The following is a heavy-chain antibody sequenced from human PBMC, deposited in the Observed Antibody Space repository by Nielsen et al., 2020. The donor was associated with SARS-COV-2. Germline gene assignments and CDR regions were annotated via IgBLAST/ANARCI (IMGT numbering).Heavy chain of an antibody. CDR1: GFSLSNYW. CDR2: IRRDGGAR. Sequence: LKISCVGSGFSLSNYWMSWVRQAPGKGLEWVANIRRDGGARFYVDSVKGRFTISRDNAKNSLYLQMYSLRAEDTAVYYCVRDTGAWDFDYWGQGTLITVSS. D-gene: IGHD1-26*01. J-gene: IGHJ4*02. V-gene: IGHV3-7*01. CDR3: VRDTGAWDFDY.